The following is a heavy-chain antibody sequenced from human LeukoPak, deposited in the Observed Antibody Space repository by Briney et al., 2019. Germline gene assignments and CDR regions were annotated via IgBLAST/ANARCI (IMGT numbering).Heavy chain of an antibody. D-gene: IGHD3-3*01. J-gene: IGHJ6*02. CDR2: INHSGST. Sequence: PSETLSLTCAVYGGSFSGYYWSWIRQPPGKGLEWIGEINHSGSTNYNPSLKSRVTISVDTSKNQFSLKLSSVTAADTAVYYCARRVLKIFGVAYYYYYGMDVWGQGITVTVSS. CDR1: GGSFSGYY. V-gene: IGHV4-34*01. CDR3: ARRVLKIFGVAYYYYYGMDV.